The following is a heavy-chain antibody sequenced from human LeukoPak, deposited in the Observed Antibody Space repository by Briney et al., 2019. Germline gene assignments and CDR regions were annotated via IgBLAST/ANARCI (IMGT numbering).Heavy chain of an antibody. CDR3: TTDPATTVKYYFDY. CDR2: IKSKTDGGTT. V-gene: IGHV3-15*01. CDR1: GFTFSNAW. Sequence: GGSLRLSCAASGFTFSNAWMSWVRQAPGKGLEWVGRIKSKTDGGTTDYAAPVKGRFTISRDDSKNTLYLRMNSLKTDDTAVYYCTTDPATTVKYYFDYWGQGTLVTVSS. D-gene: IGHD4-17*01. J-gene: IGHJ4*02.